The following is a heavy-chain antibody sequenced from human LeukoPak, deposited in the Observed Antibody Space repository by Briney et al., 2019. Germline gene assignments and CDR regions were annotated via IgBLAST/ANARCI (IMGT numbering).Heavy chain of an antibody. Sequence: NTGGSLRLSCAASGFTFSNAWTSWVRQAPGKGLEWVGRIKSKTDGGTTDYAAPVKGRFTISRDDSKNTLYLQMNSLKTEDTAVYYCTTDAYDSSGYYSDYWGQGTLVTVSS. V-gene: IGHV3-15*01. CDR1: GFTFSNAW. CDR3: TTDAYDSSGYYSDY. D-gene: IGHD3-22*01. J-gene: IGHJ4*02. CDR2: IKSKTDGGTT.